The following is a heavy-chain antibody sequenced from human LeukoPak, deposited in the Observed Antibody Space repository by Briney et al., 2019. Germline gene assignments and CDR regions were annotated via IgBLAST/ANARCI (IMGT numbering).Heavy chain of an antibody. D-gene: IGHD6-19*01. CDR2: ISGSGGST. CDR1: GFTFSSYA. V-gene: IGHV3-23*01. J-gene: IGHJ6*02. CDR3: AKVAVAGTSGAYYYYGMDV. Sequence: GGSLRLSCAASGFTFSSYAMSWVRQAPGKGLEWVSAISGSGGSTYYADSVKGRFTISRDNSMNTLYLQMNSLRAEDTAVYYCAKVAVAGTSGAYYYYGMDVWGQGTTVTVSS.